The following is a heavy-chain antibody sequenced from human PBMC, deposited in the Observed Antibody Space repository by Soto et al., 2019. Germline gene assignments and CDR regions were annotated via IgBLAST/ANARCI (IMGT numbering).Heavy chain of an antibody. CDR1: GFTFSSYG. CDR3: AKASVADQGYGMDV. D-gene: IGHD2-15*01. V-gene: IGHV3-30*18. J-gene: IGHJ6*02. CDR2: ISYDGSNK. Sequence: QVQLVESGGGVVQPGRSLRLSCAASGFTFSSYGMHWVRQAPGKGLEWVAVISYDGSNKYYADSVKGRFTISRDNSKHTLYLQMNSLRAEDTAVYYCAKASVADQGYGMDVWGQGTTVTVSS.